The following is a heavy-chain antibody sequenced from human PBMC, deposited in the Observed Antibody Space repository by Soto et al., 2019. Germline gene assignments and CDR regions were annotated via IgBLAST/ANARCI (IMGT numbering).Heavy chain of an antibody. CDR2: IIPIFGTA. D-gene: IGHD2-15*01. V-gene: IGHV1-69*13. CDR1: GGTFSSYA. CDR3: ARASLGAPHDCSGGSCYSEIYYYYGMDV. J-gene: IGHJ6*02. Sequence: SVKVSCKASGGTFSSYAISWVRQAPGQGLEWMGGIIPIFGTANYAQKFQGRVTITADESTSTAYMELSSLRSEDTAVYYCARASLGAPHDCSGGSCYSEIYYYYGMDVWGPGTTVTGSS.